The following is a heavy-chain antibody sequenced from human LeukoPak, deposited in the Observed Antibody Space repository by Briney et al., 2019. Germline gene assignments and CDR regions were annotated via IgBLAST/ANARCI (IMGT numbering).Heavy chain of an antibody. V-gene: IGHV4-38-2*02. CDR2: IYHSGST. CDR1: GYSISSGYY. Sequence: SETLSLTCTVSGYSISSGYYWGWIRPPPGKGLEWIGSIYHSGSTYYNPSLKSRVTISVDTSKNQFSLKLNSVTAADTAVYYCASFYCSGGSCYQYYSYYYMDVWGKGTTVTISS. D-gene: IGHD2-15*01. CDR3: ASFYCSGGSCYQYYSYYYMDV. J-gene: IGHJ6*03.